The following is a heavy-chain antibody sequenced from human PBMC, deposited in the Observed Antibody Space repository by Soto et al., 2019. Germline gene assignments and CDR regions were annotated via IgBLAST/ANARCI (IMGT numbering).Heavy chain of an antibody. V-gene: IGHV1-69*01. CDR2: IIPIFGTA. J-gene: IGHJ5*02. CDR1: GGTFSSYA. CDR3: AREKTRYYDSSGYSEYNWLDP. Sequence: QVQLVQSAAEGKKPGSSVQVSCKASGGTFSSYAISWVRQAPGQGLEWMGGIIPIFGTANYAQKFQGRVTITADESTSTAYLGLSSLRSEDTAVYYCAREKTRYYDSSGYSEYNWLDPWGQGTLVTVSS. D-gene: IGHD3-22*01.